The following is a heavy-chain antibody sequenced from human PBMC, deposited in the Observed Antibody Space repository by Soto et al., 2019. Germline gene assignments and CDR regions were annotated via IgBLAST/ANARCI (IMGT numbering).Heavy chain of an antibody. V-gene: IGHV3-72*01. CDR3: ARRITGAPPADGGD. J-gene: IGHJ4*02. D-gene: IGHD1-20*01. CDR2: IRNKANSYTT. CDR1: GFIFSDHH. Sequence: EVQLVESGGGLVQPGGSLRLSCAASGFIFSDHHMDWVRQAPGKWLEWVGRIRNKANSYTTDYVASVKGRFTISRDDSKNSLYLQMNSLKTEDTAVYYCARRITGAPPADGGDWGQGTLVIVSS.